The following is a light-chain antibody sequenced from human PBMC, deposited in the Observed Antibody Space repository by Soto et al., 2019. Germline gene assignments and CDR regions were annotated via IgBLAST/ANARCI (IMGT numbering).Light chain of an antibody. Sequence: QSVLTQPPSVSGAPGQRVTISCTGSSSNIGAGYDVHWYQHLPGTAPKLLIYRNDRRPSRVPDRFSGSKSGTSASLAISGLRPEDEADYYCATWDDSLSGPVFGGGTKLTVL. J-gene: IGLJ3*02. CDR2: RND. CDR1: SSNIGAGYD. CDR3: ATWDDSLSGPV. V-gene: IGLV1-47*01.